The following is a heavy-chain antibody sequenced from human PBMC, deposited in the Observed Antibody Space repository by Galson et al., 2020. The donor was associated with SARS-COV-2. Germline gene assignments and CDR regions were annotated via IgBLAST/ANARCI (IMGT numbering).Heavy chain of an antibody. V-gene: IGHV4-39*01. D-gene: IGHD2-2*01. CDR1: GGSISSSSYY. CDR2: IYYSGST. J-gene: IGHJ4*02. Sequence: SETLSLTCTVSGGSISSSSYYWGWIRPPPGKGLEWIGSIYYSGSTYYNPSLKSRLTISVDTSKNQFSLKLSSVTAADTAVYYCARPASTWNIVVVPAAFDYGGQGTLVTVSS. CDR3: ARPASTWNIVVVPAAFDY.